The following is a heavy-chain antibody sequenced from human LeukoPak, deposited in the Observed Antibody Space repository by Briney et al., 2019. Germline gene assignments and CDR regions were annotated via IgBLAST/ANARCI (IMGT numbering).Heavy chain of an antibody. CDR3: AKDRVPAANLFDY. J-gene: IGHJ4*02. CDR1: GFTFSSYG. V-gene: IGHV3-30*18. Sequence: GRSLRLSCAASGFTFSSYGMHWVRRAPGKGLEWVAVISYDGSNKYYADSVKGRFTISRDNSKNTLYLQMNSLRAEDTAVYYCAKDRVPAANLFDYWGQGTLVTVSS. CDR2: ISYDGSNK. D-gene: IGHD2-2*01.